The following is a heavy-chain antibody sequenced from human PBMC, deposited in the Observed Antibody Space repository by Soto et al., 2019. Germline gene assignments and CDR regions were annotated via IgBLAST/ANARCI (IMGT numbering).Heavy chain of an antibody. Sequence: GGSLRLSCAASGFTFSTYFMTWVRQAPGKGLEWVATIKPDGSERWYVDSVKGRFTISRDNAKNSLYLEMNSLRAEDTAVYFCASDLDWPNFWGQGSLVTVSS. CDR2: IKPDGSER. CDR1: GFTFSTYF. V-gene: IGHV3-7*01. D-gene: IGHD3-9*01. J-gene: IGHJ4*02. CDR3: ASDLDWPNF.